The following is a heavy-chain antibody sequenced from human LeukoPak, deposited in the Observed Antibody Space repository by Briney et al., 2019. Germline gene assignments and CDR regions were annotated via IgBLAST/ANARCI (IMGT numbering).Heavy chain of an antibody. CDR3: ARAGPNGGTYHFGY. V-gene: IGHV3-7*04. CDR2: IKTDGREK. CDR1: GFTLSSYW. D-gene: IGHD2-8*01. J-gene: IGHJ4*02. Sequence: GGSLRLSCAASGFTLSSYWMRWVRQAPGGGLEGVANIKTDGREKYYVDSVKGRFTISRDNAKNLLYLQMNNLRAEDTAIYYCARAGPNGGTYHFGYWGQGTLVTVSS.